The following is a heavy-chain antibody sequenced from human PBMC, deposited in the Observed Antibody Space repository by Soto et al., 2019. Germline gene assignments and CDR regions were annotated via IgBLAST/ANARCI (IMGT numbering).Heavy chain of an antibody. CDR2: IYYSGST. J-gene: IGHJ4*02. Sequence: PSETLSLTCTVSGGSISSGGYYRSWIRQHPGKGLEWIGYIYYSGSTYYNPSLKSRVTISVDTSKNQFSLKLSSVTAADTAVYYCARVPINSSPEGYYFDYWGQGTLVTVSS. CDR3: ARVPINSSPEGYYFDY. CDR1: GGSISSGGYY. V-gene: IGHV4-31*03. D-gene: IGHD6-13*01.